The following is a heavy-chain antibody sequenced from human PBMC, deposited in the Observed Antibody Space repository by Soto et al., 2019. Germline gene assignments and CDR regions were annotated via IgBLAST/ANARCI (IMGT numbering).Heavy chain of an antibody. CDR1: GFMFSAYW. J-gene: IGHJ4*02. CDR2: IHGDGGKI. V-gene: IGHV3-7*01. D-gene: IGHD5-18*01. Sequence: EVQLVESGGGLVQPGGSLRLSCAASGFMFSAYWMSWVRQAPGKGLEWVANIHGDGGKIYYVDSVKGRFTISRDNAKRSLYLQMKSLRAEDTAVYYCARDFYGGDTYGPGDYWGQGALVAVSS. CDR3: ARDFYGGDTYGPGDY.